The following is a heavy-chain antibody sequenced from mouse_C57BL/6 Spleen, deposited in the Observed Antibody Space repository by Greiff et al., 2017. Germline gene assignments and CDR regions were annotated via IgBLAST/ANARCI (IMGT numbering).Heavy chain of an antibody. J-gene: IGHJ4*01. CDR1: GFNIKDYY. CDR2: INPEDGAT. Sequence: EVQLQQSGAELVKPGASVKLSCTASGFNIKDYYMHWVKQWTEQGLEWLGRINPEDGATKYAPEFQGKATITADTSSNTAYLQLSSLTSEDTAVYYCACLPLTRDYAMDYWGKGTSVTVSS. V-gene: IGHV14-2*01. D-gene: IGHD6-1*01. CDR3: ACLPLTRDYAMDY.